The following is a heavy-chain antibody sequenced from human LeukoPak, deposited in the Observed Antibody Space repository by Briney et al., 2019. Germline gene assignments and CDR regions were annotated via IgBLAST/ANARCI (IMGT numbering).Heavy chain of an antibody. D-gene: IGHD6-19*01. Sequence: GRSLRLSCAASGFTFSSYGMHWVRQAPGKGLEWVSGISGSGGSTYYADSVKGRFTISRDNSKNTLYLQMNSLRAEDTAVYYCARVHSGPTAYFDYWGQGTLVTVSS. J-gene: IGHJ4*02. CDR3: ARVHSGPTAYFDY. CDR2: ISGSGGST. CDR1: GFTFSSYG. V-gene: IGHV3-23*01.